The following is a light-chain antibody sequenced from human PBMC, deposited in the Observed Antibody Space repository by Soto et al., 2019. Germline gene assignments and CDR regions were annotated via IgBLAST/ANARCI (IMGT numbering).Light chain of an antibody. CDR1: RSNIGSNY. CDR2: RNY. CDR3: AAWDDNLSGQV. J-gene: IGLJ2*01. V-gene: IGLV1-47*01. Sequence: QSVLTQPPSASGTPGQRVTISCSGSRSNIGSNYVFWYQQLPGTAPKLLIYRNYQRPSGIPDRFSGSKSATSASLAISGLQPEDEADYYCAAWDDNLSGQVFGGGTQLTVL.